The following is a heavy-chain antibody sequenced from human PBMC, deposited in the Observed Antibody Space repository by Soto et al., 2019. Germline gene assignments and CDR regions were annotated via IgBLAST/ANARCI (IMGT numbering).Heavy chain of an antibody. CDR3: ARLTITIFGVVIPDYYYGMDV. V-gene: IGHV1-2*02. D-gene: IGHD3-3*01. J-gene: IGHJ6*02. CDR1: GYTFTGYY. CDR2: INPNSGGT. Sequence: GASVKVSCKASGYTFTGYYMHWVRQAPGQGLEWMGWINPNSGGTNYARKFQGRVTMTRDTSISTAYMELSRLRSDDTAVYYCARLTITIFGVVIPDYYYGMDVWGQGTTVTVSS.